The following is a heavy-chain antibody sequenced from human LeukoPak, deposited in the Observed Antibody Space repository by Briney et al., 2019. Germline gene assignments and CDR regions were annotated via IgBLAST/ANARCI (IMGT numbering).Heavy chain of an antibody. D-gene: IGHD6-25*01. V-gene: IGHV3-23*01. CDR2: ISGSGGST. CDR3: AKVAAADTKSANYYYYYMDV. J-gene: IGHJ6*03. CDR1: GFTFSSYA. Sequence: LPGGSLILSCAASGFTFSSYAMSWVRQAPGKGLQWVSAISGSGGSTYYADSVKGRFTISRDNSKNTLYLQMNSLRAEDTAVYYCAKVAAADTKSANYYYYYMDVWGKGTTVTVSS.